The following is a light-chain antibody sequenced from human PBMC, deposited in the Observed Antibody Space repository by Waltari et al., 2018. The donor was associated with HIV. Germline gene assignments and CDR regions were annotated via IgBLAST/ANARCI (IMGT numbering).Light chain of an antibody. CDR3: CSCPRSGIRYV. J-gene: IGLJ1*01. CDR1: SSNVGSDDL. Sequence: QSALTQPASVSGSPGQSITISCTGTSSNVGSDDLFSWYQQHPGEAPKLIIYEVTKRPSGVANSVAGCKSGNTSSLTISGLQAEDEADYYCCSCPRSGIRYVFGTGTKVTVL. V-gene: IGLV2-23*02. CDR2: EVT.